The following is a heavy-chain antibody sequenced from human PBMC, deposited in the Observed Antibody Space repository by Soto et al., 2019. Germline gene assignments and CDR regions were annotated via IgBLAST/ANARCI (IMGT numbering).Heavy chain of an antibody. CDR1: GGSISSYN. D-gene: IGHD2-21*01. V-gene: IGHV4-59*01. CDR3: ARAHSLDV. CDR2: IYYGGTT. J-gene: IGHJ6*02. Sequence: SETLSLTCTVSGGSISSYNWNWIRQPPGQGLEWIGAIYYGGTTTYNPSLRGRVTISVDTSKNQFSLKLSSVTAADTAVYYCARAHSLDVWGQGTTVTVSS.